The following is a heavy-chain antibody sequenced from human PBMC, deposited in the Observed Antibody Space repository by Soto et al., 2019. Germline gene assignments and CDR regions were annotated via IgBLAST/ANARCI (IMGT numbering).Heavy chain of an antibody. D-gene: IGHD6-19*01. V-gene: IGHV3-23*01. CDR1: GFTFSSYA. J-gene: IGHJ4*02. CDR2: ISGSGGGT. Sequence: GGSLRLSCAASGFTFSSYAMSWVRQAPGKGLEWVSTISGSGGGTYYADSVKGWFTISRDNSKNTLYLQMNSLRAEDTAVYYCAKKAVPGSKFQNYFDYWGQGTLVTVSS. CDR3: AKKAVPGSKFQNYFDY.